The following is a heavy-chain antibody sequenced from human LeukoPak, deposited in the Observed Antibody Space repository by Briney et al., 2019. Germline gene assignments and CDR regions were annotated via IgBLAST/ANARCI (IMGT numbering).Heavy chain of an antibody. Sequence: SETLSLTCTVSGGSISSYYWSWIRQPAGKGLEWIGRIYTSGSTNCNPSLKSRVTMSVDTSKNQFSLKLSSVTAADTAVYYCARVSGSYFQGYYYMDVWGKGTTVTVSS. V-gene: IGHV4-4*07. CDR2: IYTSGST. D-gene: IGHD1-26*01. J-gene: IGHJ6*03. CDR3: ARVSGSYFQGYYYMDV. CDR1: GGSISSYY.